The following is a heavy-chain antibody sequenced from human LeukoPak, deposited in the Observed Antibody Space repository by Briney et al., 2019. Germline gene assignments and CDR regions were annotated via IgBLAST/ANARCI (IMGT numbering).Heavy chain of an antibody. CDR3: ARGRIWSGYYYFDY. CDR1: GGTFSSYA. J-gene: IGHJ4*02. CDR2: IIPIFGTA. D-gene: IGHD3-3*01. Sequence: SVKVSCKASGGTFSSYAISWVRQAPGQGREWMGGIIPIFGTANYAQKFQGRVTITADESTSTAYMELSSLRSEDTAVYYCARGRIWSGYYYFDYWGQGTLVTVSS. V-gene: IGHV1-69*13.